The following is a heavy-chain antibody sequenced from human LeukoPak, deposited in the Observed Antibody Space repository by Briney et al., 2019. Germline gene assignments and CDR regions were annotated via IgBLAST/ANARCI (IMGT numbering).Heavy chain of an antibody. J-gene: IGHJ4*02. CDR2: IYYSGTT. V-gene: IGHV4-39*01. CDR3: ARARPGIAVTGTGPYFDY. Sequence: SETLSLACSVSGGSVSIDNYYWGWIRQSPGKGLEWIGSIYYSGTTYYNPSLKSRVTISVDTSKNQFSLMLTSVTAADTAVYYCARARPGIAVTGTGPYFDYWGQGTLVTVSS. D-gene: IGHD6-19*01. CDR1: GGSVSIDNYY.